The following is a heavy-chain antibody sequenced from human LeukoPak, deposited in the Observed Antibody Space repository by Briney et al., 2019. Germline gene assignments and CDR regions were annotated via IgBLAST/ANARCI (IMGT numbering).Heavy chain of an antibody. D-gene: IGHD4-17*01. CDR1: GGSISSGGYS. V-gene: IGHV4-30-2*01. CDR2: IYLSGST. J-gene: IGHJ5*02. CDR3: ARTTVTTSYRFDP. Sequence: SETLSLTCAVSGGSISSGGYSWSWIRQPPGKGLEWIGYIYLSGSTYYNPSLKSRVTISVDRSKNQFSLKLSSVTAADTAVYYCARTTVTTSYRFDPWGQGTLVTVSS.